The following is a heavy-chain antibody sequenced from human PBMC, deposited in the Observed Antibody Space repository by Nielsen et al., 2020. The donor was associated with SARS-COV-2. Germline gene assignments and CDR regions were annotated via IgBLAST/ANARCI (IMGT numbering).Heavy chain of an antibody. CDR3: ANSDYGDYIFDL. CDR1: GLIFSNYV. J-gene: IGHJ5*02. CDR2: VSRNGDYT. Sequence: GGSLRLSCVGSGLIFSNYVMNWVRQAPGKGLEWVSSVSRNGDYTYYSDSVKGRFTISRDDSQSTLFLQMSWLRAEDTAVYYCANSDYGDYIFDLWGKGDLVTVSS. V-gene: IGHV3-23*01. D-gene: IGHD4-17*01.